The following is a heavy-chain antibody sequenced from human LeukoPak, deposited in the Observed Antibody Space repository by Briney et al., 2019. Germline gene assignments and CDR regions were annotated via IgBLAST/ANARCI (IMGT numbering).Heavy chain of an antibody. D-gene: IGHD3-3*01. V-gene: IGHV3-48*01. J-gene: IGHJ4*02. CDR3: ARGFPYYDFWSGTPGSDY. CDR2: ITTSGNTI. CDR1: GFTFSSYS. Sequence: GGSLRLSCAACGFTFSSYSMHWVRQARSKGREWVSYITTSGNTIYYADSVKGRFTISRDNDKNPLYLQMHSLRAEDTPVYYCARGFPYYDFWSGTPGSDYWGQETLVTVSS.